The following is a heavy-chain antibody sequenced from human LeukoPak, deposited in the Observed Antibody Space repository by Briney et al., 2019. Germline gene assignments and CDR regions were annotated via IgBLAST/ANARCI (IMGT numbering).Heavy chain of an antibody. V-gene: IGHV1-8*01. D-gene: IGHD4-11*01. CDR3: ARGRQSNYDY. J-gene: IGHJ4*02. CDR2: MNPNSGNT. CDR1: GYTFTSYD. Sequence: ASVKASCKPSGYTFTSYDINWVRQATGQGLEWMGWMNPNSGNTGYAQKFQRRVTMTRNTFIRRGYMALGSLRSEDTAVYYCARGRQSNYDYWGQGTMVTVSS.